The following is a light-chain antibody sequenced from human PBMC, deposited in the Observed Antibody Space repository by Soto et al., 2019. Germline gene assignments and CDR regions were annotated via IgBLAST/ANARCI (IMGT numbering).Light chain of an antibody. CDR3: QTWGTGDWV. CDR2: LNSDGSH. V-gene: IGLV4-69*01. J-gene: IGLJ3*02. CDR1: SGHSSYA. Sequence: QLVLTQSPSASASLGASVKLTCTLSSGHSSYAIAWHQQQPEKGPRYLMKLNSDGSHSKGDGIPDRFSGSSSGAERYLTSSRLQSEDEADYYCQTWGTGDWVFGGGTKVTVL.